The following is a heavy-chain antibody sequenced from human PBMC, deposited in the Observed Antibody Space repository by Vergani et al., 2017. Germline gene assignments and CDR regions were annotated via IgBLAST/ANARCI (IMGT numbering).Heavy chain of an antibody. J-gene: IGHJ6*02. Sequence: QVQLVQSGAEVKKPGASVKVSCKASGYTFTGYYMHWVRQAPGQGLEWMGWINPNSGGTNYAQKFQGRVTMTRDTSISTAYMELSRLRSDDTAVYFCARDRCSGGSCYSESAANYGMDVRGQGTTVTVSS. CDR2: INPNSGGT. CDR3: ARDRCSGGSCYSESAANYGMDV. D-gene: IGHD2-15*01. CDR1: GYTFTGYY. V-gene: IGHV1-2*02.